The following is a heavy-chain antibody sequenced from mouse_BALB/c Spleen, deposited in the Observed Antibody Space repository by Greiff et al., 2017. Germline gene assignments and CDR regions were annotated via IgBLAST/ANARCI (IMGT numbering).Heavy chain of an antibody. J-gene: IGHJ1*01. CDR2: ILPVSGST. CDR3: AREDGNYWYFDV. Sequence: QVQLQQSGAELMKPGASVKISCKATGYTFSSYWIEWVKQRPGHGLEWIGEILPVSGSTNYNEKFKGKATFTADTSSNTAYMQLSSLTSEDSAVYYCAREDGNYWYFDVWGAGTTVTVSS. V-gene: IGHV1-9*01. CDR1: GYTFSSYW. D-gene: IGHD2-1*01.